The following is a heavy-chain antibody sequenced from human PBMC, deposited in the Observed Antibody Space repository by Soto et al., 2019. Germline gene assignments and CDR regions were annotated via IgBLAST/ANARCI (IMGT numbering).Heavy chain of an antibody. CDR3: AKVLYYYGSGTPSGMDV. CDR2: ISYDGRNK. V-gene: IGHV3-30*18. Sequence: GGSLRLSCAAAGFTFSSYGMHWVRQAPGKGLEWVAVISYDGRNKYYADSVKGRFTISRDNPKNTLYLQMNSLRAEDTAVYYCAKVLYYYGSGTPSGMDVWGQGTTVTVSS. D-gene: IGHD3-10*01. J-gene: IGHJ6*02. CDR1: GFTFSSYG.